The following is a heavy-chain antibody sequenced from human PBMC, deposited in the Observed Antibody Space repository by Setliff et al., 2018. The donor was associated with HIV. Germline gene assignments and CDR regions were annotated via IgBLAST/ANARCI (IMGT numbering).Heavy chain of an antibody. J-gene: IGHJ3*01. CDR1: GGSISSHY. CDR2: LHLSGDT. V-gene: IGHV4-59*11. Sequence: PSETLSLTCTVSGGSISSHYWSWIRQPPGKGLEWIGRLHLSGDTNYNPSLKSRVTMSVDTSKNHVSLKLSSVTAADTAVYYCARHNCGTTACYGVVVWGQGTMVTVSS. D-gene: IGHD2-2*01. CDR3: ARHNCGTTACYGVVV.